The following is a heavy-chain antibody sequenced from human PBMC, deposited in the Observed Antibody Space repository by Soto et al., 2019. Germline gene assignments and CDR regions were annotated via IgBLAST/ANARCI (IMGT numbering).Heavy chain of an antibody. CDR3: ARGHLPGGNTFYYDY. CDR1: GGSFSGNY. D-gene: IGHD2-15*01. J-gene: IGHJ4*02. Sequence: QVQLQQWGAGLLKPSETLSLTCTVYGGSFSGNYWSWIRQPPGMGLEWIGEISNSGSGTNYKPSLKSRVTISVDTSKNQFSLKLSSVTAADTAMYYCARGHLPGGNTFYYDYWGQGTLVTVSS. V-gene: IGHV4-34*01. CDR2: ISNSGSGT.